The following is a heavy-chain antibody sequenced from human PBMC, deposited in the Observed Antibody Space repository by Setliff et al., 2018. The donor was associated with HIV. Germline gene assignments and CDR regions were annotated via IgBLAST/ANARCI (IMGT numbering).Heavy chain of an antibody. CDR2: ITHSGST. CDR1: GGSFSGYY. Sequence: SETLSLTCAVYGGSFSGYYWNWIRQSPGKGLEWIGEITHSGSTNYNPSLKSRVTISIDTSKNQFSLKLSSVTAADTAVFYCVIFYIVTPVDVRDYWGQGSLVTVSS. D-gene: IGHD2-21*01. J-gene: IGHJ4*02. V-gene: IGHV4-34*01. CDR3: VIFYIVTPVDVRDY.